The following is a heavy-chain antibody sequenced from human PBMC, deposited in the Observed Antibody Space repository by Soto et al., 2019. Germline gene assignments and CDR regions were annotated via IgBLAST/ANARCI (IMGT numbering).Heavy chain of an antibody. D-gene: IGHD4-17*01. CDR1: GFSVSSNY. CDR3: ARSSKDYGDYG. Sequence: EVQLVESGGGLVQPGGSLSLSCAASGFSVSSNYMSWVRQAPGKGLEWISVIYSGGGTYNADSVRGRFTVSRDNSKNTVYLQMNSLRAEDTAVYYCARSSKDYGDYGWGQGTLVTVSS. CDR2: IYSGGGT. J-gene: IGHJ4*02. V-gene: IGHV3-66*01.